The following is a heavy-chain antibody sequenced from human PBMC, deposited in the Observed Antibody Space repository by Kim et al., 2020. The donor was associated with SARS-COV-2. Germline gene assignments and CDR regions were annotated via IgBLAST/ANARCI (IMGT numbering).Heavy chain of an antibody. CDR3: AKGYYGGYSYGRHFDY. Sequence: GGSLRLFCAASGFTLSTYAMTWVRQAPGKGLEWVSVIYSGGTTTYYADSVRGRFTISRDNSKNTLYLQMNSLRAEDTAVYYCAKGYYGGYSYGRHFDYWGQGTLVTVSS. CDR2: IYSGGTTT. J-gene: IGHJ4*02. D-gene: IGHD4-17*01. V-gene: IGHV3-23*03. CDR1: GFTLSTYA.